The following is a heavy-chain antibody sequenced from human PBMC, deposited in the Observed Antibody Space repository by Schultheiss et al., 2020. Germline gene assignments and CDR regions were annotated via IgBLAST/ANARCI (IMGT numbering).Heavy chain of an antibody. Sequence: SETLSLTCTVSGYSISSGYYWSWIRQPAGKGLEWIGRIYTSGSTNYNPSLKSRVTMSVDTSKNQFSLKLSSVTAADTAVYYCARVHSYSSSWENHDYWGQGTLVTVSS. CDR3: ARVHSYSSSWENHDY. CDR2: IYTSGST. V-gene: IGHV4-4*07. D-gene: IGHD6-13*01. J-gene: IGHJ4*02. CDR1: GYSISSGYY.